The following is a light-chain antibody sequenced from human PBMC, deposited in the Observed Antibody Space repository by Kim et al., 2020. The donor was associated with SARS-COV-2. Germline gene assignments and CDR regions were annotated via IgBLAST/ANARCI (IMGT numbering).Light chain of an antibody. V-gene: IGKV1-6*01. J-gene: IGKJ1*01. CDR2: AAS. Sequence: AIQMTQSPSSLSASLGDRVTITCRPSQGISSDLAWYQQKPGKAPTLLIYAASSIHSAIPSRFSGSGSGTDFTLTISSLQPEDFAAYYCLQDYNCPRTFGQGTKVDIK. CDR1: QGISSD. CDR3: LQDYNCPRT.